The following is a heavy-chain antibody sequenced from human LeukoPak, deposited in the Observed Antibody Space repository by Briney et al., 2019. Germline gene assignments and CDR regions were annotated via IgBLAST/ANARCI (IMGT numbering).Heavy chain of an antibody. D-gene: IGHD3-22*01. CDR2: IYHSGST. V-gene: IGHV4-30-2*01. J-gene: IGHJ4*02. CDR1: GGSISSGGYY. Sequence: SETLSLTCTVSGGSISSGGYYWSWIRQPPGKGLEWIGYIYHSGSTYYNPSLKSRVTISVDRSKNQFSLKLSSVTAADTAVYYCARSRTASTHYYDSSVSDYWGQGTLVTVSS. CDR3: ARSRTASTHYYDSSVSDY.